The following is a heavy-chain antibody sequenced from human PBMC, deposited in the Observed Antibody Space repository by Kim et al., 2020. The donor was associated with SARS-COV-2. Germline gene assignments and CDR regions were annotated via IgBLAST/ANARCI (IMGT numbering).Heavy chain of an antibody. Sequence: SETLSLTCTVSGGSISSYYWSWIRQPPGKGLEWIGYIYYSGSTNYNPSLKSRVTISVDTSKNQFSLKLSSVTAADTAVYYCARAHYGSAQFGYWGQGTLVTVSS. CDR1: GGSISSYY. CDR3: ARAHYGSAQFGY. J-gene: IGHJ4*02. V-gene: IGHV4-59*01. CDR2: IYYSGST. D-gene: IGHD3-10*01.